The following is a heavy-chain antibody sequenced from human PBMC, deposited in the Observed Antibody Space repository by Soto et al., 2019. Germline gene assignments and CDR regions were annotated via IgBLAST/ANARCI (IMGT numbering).Heavy chain of an antibody. J-gene: IGHJ5*02. Sequence: EVQLLESGGGLVQPGGSLRLACAASGFSLNSYAMVWVRQAPGKGLEWVSVISARGGSSYFADSVKGRFTISRDNAKNVLSLEMNNRRAEDTATYFCAKGYIEYSASVDRCGQGTLVVVSS. CDR1: GFSLNSYA. V-gene: IGHV3-23*01. CDR2: ISARGGSS. CDR3: AKGYIEYSASVDR. D-gene: IGHD5-12*01.